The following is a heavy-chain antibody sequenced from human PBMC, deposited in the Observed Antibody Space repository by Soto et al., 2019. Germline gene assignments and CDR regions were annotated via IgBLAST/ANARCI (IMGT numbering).Heavy chain of an antibody. Sequence: QGQLQESGPGLVKPSETLSLTCTVSGDSISTYNWGWIRQPPGKGLEWICCIYYSGVTNYNPSLKSRVTISVDTPKNQLSLKLNSGTAADTAVYYCARVAADIASWLDPWGQGPLVTVSS. J-gene: IGHJ5*02. V-gene: IGHV4-59*01. CDR1: GDSISTYN. CDR2: IYYSGVT. D-gene: IGHD5-12*01. CDR3: ARVAADIASWLDP.